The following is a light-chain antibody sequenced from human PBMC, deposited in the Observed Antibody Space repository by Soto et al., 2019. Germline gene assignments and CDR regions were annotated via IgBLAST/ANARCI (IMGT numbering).Light chain of an antibody. CDR3: EQGYSSPWT. CDR1: QSISSY. J-gene: IGKJ1*01. CDR2: AAS. V-gene: IGKV1-39*01. Sequence: DIQMTQSPSSLSASVGDRVTITCRASQSISSYLNWYQQKPGKAPKLLIYAASSLQSGVPSRFSGSGSVSDFTLTISSLQPEDFANYYCEQGYSSPWTFGKGTKVEIK.